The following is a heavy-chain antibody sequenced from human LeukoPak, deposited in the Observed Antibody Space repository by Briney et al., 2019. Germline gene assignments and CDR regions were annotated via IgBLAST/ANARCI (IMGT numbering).Heavy chain of an antibody. CDR2: IYYSGST. J-gene: IGHJ3*02. Sequence: PSETLSLTCTVSGGSISSYYWSWIRQPPGKGLEWIGYIYYSGSTNYNPSLKSRVTISVDTSKNQFSLNLSSVTAADTAVYYCARENPALDGFDIWGQGTMVTVSS. CDR1: GGSISSYY. V-gene: IGHV4-59*01. CDR3: ARENPALDGFDI.